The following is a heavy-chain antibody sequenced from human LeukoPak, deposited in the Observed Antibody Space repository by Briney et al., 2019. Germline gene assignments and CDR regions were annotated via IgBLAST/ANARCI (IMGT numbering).Heavy chain of an antibody. CDR3: ARGPPTTALTYFQH. J-gene: IGHJ1*01. CDR1: GGSVSGYY. CDR2: INHSGNT. Sequence: SETLSLTCAVSGGSVSGYYWSWIRQPPGKGLEWIGEINHSGNTNCNPPLKSRVTTSVDTSKNQFSLKLSSVTAADTAVYYCARGPPTTALTYFQHWGQGTLVTVSS. V-gene: IGHV4-34*01. D-gene: IGHD1-26*01.